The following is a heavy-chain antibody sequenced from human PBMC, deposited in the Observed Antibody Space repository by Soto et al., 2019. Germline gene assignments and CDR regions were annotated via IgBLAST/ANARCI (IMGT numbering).Heavy chain of an antibody. V-gene: IGHV1-2*02. CDR2: INPNSGGT. CDR3: ASFYTAMDRYYYYYYGMDV. J-gene: IGHJ6*02. CDR1: GYTFTGYY. D-gene: IGHD5-18*01. Sequence: ASVKVSCKASGYTFTGYYMHWVRQAPGQGLEWMGWINPNSGGTNYAQKFQGRVTMTRDTSISTAYMELSRLRSDDTAVYYCASFYTAMDRYYYYYYGMDVWGQGTLVTVSS.